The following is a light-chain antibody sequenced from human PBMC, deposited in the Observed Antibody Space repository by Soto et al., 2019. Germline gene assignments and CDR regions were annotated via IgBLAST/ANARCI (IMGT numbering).Light chain of an antibody. CDR3: QPSNGIPYT. CDR2: ASS. V-gene: IGKV1-39*01. CDR1: QTISTY. J-gene: IGKJ2*01. Sequence: DIQMTQSPSSLSASVGDRVTITCRASQTISTYLNCYQQEPGKAPKLLIYASSSVQSGVPSRFSGSGSGTDFTLTISSLQPEDFSAYYCQPSNGIPYTVGQGTNLEIK.